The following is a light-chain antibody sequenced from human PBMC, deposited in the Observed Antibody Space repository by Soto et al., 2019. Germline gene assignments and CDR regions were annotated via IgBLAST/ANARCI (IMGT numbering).Light chain of an antibody. Sequence: EIVLTQSPATLSLSPGERATLSCWASQSVSSYLAWYQHKPGQAPRLLIYGASTRATGIPARFSGSGSGTEFILTISSLQSEDFAVYYCQQYNKWPRTFGQGTKVDNK. J-gene: IGKJ1*01. CDR3: QQYNKWPRT. V-gene: IGKV3-15*01. CDR2: GAS. CDR1: QSVSSY.